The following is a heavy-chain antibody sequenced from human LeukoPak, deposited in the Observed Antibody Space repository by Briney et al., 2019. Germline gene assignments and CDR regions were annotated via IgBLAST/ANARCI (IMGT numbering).Heavy chain of an antibody. J-gene: IGHJ4*02. V-gene: IGHV4-59*01. Sequence: SETLSLTCTVSGGSISSYYWSWIRQPPGKGLEWIGYIYYSGSTNYNPSLKSRVTISVDTSKNQFSLKLSSVTAADTAVYYCAREVYGDYEGYFDYWGQGTLVTVSS. CDR1: GGSISSYY. CDR2: IYYSGST. CDR3: AREVYGDYEGYFDY. D-gene: IGHD4-17*01.